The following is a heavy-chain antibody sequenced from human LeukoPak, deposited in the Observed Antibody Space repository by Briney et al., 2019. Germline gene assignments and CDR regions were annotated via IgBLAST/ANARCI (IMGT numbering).Heavy chain of an antibody. Sequence: SETLSLTCTVSGGSISSGGYYWTWIRQHPGKGLEWIGYIYYSGSTYYNPSLKSRVTISVDTSKNQFSLKLSSVTAADTAVYYCARDCPAAAGTRWFDPWGQGTLVTVSS. CDR3: ARDCPAAAGTRWFDP. J-gene: IGHJ5*02. D-gene: IGHD6-13*01. CDR1: GGSISSGGYY. CDR2: IYYSGST. V-gene: IGHV4-31*03.